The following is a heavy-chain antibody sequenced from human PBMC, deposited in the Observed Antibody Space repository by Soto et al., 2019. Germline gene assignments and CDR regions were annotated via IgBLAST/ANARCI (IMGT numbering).Heavy chain of an antibody. Sequence: ASVKVSCKASGYTFTSYGISWVRQAPGQGLEWMGWISAYNGNTNYAQKLQGRVTMTTDTSTSTAYMELRSLRSDDTAVYYCATSAGEPRDYCYYYYMDVWGKGTTVTVSS. CDR3: ATSAGEPRDYCYYYYMDV. CDR2: ISAYNGNT. V-gene: IGHV1-18*01. D-gene: IGHD3-10*01. J-gene: IGHJ6*03. CDR1: GYTFTSYG.